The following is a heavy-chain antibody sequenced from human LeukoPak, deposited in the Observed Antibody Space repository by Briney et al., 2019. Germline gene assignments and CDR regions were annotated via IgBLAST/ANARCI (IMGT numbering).Heavy chain of an antibody. CDR1: GFTFSNYG. J-gene: IGHJ4*02. Sequence: GGSLRLTCAGSGFTFSNYGMDWVRQAPGKGLEWISYISSSSSSIDYADSVKGRFTISRDNAKNSAFLQMNSLRVEDTAVYYCARGGAARPDYWGQGTLVTVSS. CDR3: ARGGAARPDY. CDR2: ISSSSSSI. V-gene: IGHV3-48*01. D-gene: IGHD6-6*01.